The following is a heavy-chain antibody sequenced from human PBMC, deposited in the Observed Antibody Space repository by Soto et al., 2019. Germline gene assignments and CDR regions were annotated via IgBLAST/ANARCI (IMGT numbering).Heavy chain of an antibody. J-gene: IGHJ5*02. CDR3: AGDRRAAQKTRASIDP. CDR2: LYYTGST. V-gene: IGHV4-31*03. D-gene: IGHD6-13*01. Sequence: QVQLQESGPRLVKPSQTLSLTCNVSGDYIRSGGYYWSWIRQRPGKDLEWIGYLYYTGSTHYNRSLRSRLSMSVDPSKKQFSLELTSVTAADTAIYYCAGDRRAAQKTRASIDPWGQGIMVSVS. CDR1: GDYIRSGGYY.